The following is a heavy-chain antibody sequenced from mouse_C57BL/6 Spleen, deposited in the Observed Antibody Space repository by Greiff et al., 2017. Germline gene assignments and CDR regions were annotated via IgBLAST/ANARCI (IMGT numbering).Heavy chain of an antibody. V-gene: IGHV1-59*01. Sequence: QVQLQQPGAELVRPGTSVKLSCKASGYTFTSYWMHWVQQRPGQGLEWIGVIDPSDSYTNYNQKFKGQATLTVDTSSSTAYMQLSSLTSEDSAVYYCARPYGSTSWYFDVWGTGTTVTVSS. CDR1: GYTFTSYW. CDR2: IDPSDSYT. J-gene: IGHJ1*03. D-gene: IGHD1-1*01. CDR3: ARPYGSTSWYFDV.